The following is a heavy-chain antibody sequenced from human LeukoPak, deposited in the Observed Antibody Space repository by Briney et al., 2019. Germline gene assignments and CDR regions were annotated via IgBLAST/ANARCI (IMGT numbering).Heavy chain of an antibody. CDR1: GYTFTDY. CDR2: INPNDGDT. D-gene: IGHD2-2*01. V-gene: IGHV1-2*02. CDR3: ARANFLYCSSTTCLFDY. Sequence: ASVKVSCKASGYTFTDYMHWVRQAPGPGVEWMGWINPNDGDTNYAQKFQGRVTMTRDTSISTAHMEVSRLRSDDTAVYYCARANFLYCSSTTCLFDYWGQGTLVTVSS. J-gene: IGHJ4*02.